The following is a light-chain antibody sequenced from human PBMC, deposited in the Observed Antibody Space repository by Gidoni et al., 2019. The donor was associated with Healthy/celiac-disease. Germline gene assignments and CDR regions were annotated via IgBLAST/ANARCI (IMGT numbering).Light chain of an antibody. CDR2: DAS. V-gene: IGKV3-11*01. CDR3: QQRRT. CDR1: QIGSSY. J-gene: IGKJ5*01. Sequence: EIVLTQSPDTMYLSPGERATLSCRASQIGSSYLAWYQQKPGQAPRLLIYDASNRATVIPARFSGSVSGTDFTLTISSLEPEDFAVYYCQQRRTFGQGTRLEIK.